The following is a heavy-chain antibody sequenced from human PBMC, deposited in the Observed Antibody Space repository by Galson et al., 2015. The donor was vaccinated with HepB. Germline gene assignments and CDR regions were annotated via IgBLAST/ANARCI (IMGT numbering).Heavy chain of an antibody. CDR2: ISHDGSNK. CDR1: GFTFSSYA. D-gene: IGHD3-10*01. J-gene: IGHJ4*02. Sequence: SLRLSCAASGFTFSSYAMHWVRQAPGKGLEWVGVISHDGSNKYYADSVKGRFTISRDNSKNTLYLQMNSLRAEDTAVYYCARDGQGSGSYVDYWGQGTLVTVSS. V-gene: IGHV3-30-3*01. CDR3: ARDGQGSGSYVDY.